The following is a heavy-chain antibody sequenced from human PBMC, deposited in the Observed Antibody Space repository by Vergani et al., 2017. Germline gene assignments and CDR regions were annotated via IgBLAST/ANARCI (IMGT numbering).Heavy chain of an antibody. CDR1: GFTFSNSA. J-gene: IGHJ4*02. D-gene: IGHD6-6*01. CDR3: ARESYSSASFDY. V-gene: IGHV3-23*01. CDR2: ISGPGLST. Sequence: EVHLLESGGGLIQPGGSLRISCAASGFTFSNSAVSWVRQAPGRGLAWVSSISGPGLSTYYADSVKGRFSISRDNSKNTVFLQMHSLRAEDTAVYYCARESYSSASFDYWGQGTLVTVSS.